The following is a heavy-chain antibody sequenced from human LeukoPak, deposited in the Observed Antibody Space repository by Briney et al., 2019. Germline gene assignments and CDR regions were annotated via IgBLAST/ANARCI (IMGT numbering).Heavy chain of an antibody. D-gene: IGHD3-10*01. CDR1: GFTVSSNY. J-gene: IGHJ4*02. Sequence: GGSLRLSCAASGFTVSSNYMSWVRQAPGKGPEWVSVIYSGGSTYYADSVKGRFTISRDNSKNTLYLQMNSLRAEDTAVYYCARASFMVREYFDYWGQGTLVTVSS. CDR2: IYSGGST. CDR3: ARASFMVREYFDY. V-gene: IGHV3-66*01.